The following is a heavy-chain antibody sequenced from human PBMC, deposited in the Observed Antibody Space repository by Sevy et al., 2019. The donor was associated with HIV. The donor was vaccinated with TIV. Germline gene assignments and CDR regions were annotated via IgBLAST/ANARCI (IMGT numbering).Heavy chain of an antibody. D-gene: IGHD6-13*01. CDR1: GFTFSSFS. CDR2: ISTRSSAI. CDR3: ARESASGTPGGVYYYYYNMDV. J-gene: IGHJ6*02. Sequence: GGSLRLSCAASGFTFSSFSMNWVRQAPGKGPEWISYISTRSSAIYYADSMKGRFTISRDNSKNSLYRQMNSLRAEDTSVYYCARESASGTPGGVYYYYYNMDVWGQGTTVTVSS. V-gene: IGHV3-48*01.